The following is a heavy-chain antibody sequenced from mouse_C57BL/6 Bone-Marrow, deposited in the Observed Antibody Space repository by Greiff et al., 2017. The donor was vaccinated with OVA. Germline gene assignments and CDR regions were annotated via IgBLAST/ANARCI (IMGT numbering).Heavy chain of an antibody. Sequence: EVQLQQSGPELVKPGASVKISCKASGYSFTGYYMNWVKQSPEKSLEWIGEINPSTGGTTYNQKFKAKATLTVDKSSSTAYMQLKSLTSEDSAVYYCARFDGYWDYWGQGTTLTVSS. CDR3: ARFDGYWDY. V-gene: IGHV1-42*01. J-gene: IGHJ2*01. CDR2: INPSTGGT. D-gene: IGHD2-3*01. CDR1: GYSFTGYY.